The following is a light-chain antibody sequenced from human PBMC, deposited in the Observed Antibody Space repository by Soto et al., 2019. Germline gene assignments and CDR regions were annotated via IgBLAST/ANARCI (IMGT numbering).Light chain of an antibody. Sequence: DIQMTQSPSSLSASVGDRVTITCRASQSISSYLNWYQQQLGKAPKLLIYAASSLQSGVPSRFSGNGSGTDFALTISSLQPEDFATYFCQQSHGTPWTFGQGTEVEIK. CDR3: QQSHGTPWT. CDR1: QSISSY. CDR2: AAS. J-gene: IGKJ1*01. V-gene: IGKV1-39*01.